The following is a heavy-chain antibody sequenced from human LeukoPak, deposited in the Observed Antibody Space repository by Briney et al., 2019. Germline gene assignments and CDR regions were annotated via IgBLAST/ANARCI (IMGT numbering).Heavy chain of an antibody. V-gene: IGHV3-7*01. CDR2: IKQDGSEK. D-gene: IGHD5-24*01. Sequence: GGSLRLSCAASGFTFSGYWISWVRQAPGQGLEWLANIKQDGSEKYYVDSVKGRFTISRDNAKNSLYLQMNSLRAEDTAVYYCARVPRHGYTSYYFDYWGQGTLVTVSS. CDR1: GFTFSGYW. CDR3: ARVPRHGYTSYYFDY. J-gene: IGHJ4*02.